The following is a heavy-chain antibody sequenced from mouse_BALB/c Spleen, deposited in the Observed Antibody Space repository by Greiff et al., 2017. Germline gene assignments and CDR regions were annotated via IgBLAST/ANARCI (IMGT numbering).Heavy chain of an antibody. Sequence: QVQLKESGPDLVAPSQSLSITCTVSGFSLTSYGVHWVRQPPGKGLEWLVVIWSDGSTTYNSALKSRLSISKDNSKSQVFLKMNSLQTDDTAMYYCARHGIYYGYFDDWGQGTTLTVSS. CDR2: IWSDGST. V-gene: IGHV2-6-2*01. CDR1: GFSLTSYG. CDR3: ARHGIYYGYFDD. D-gene: IGHD1-1*01. J-gene: IGHJ2*01.